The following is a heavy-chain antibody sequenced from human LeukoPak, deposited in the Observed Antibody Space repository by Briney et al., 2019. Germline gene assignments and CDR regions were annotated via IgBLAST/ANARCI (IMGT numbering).Heavy chain of an antibody. Sequence: GGSLRLSCAASGFTFSNYAMSWVRQGPGKGLEWVSAISGTGGGIYYADSVKGRFTISRDNSKNTLYLQMNSLRAEDTAVYYCAKGMGVAAVGRGPTWGLVDYWGQGTLATVSS. V-gene: IGHV3-23*01. CDR1: GFTFSNYA. D-gene: IGHD6-13*01. CDR3: AKGMGVAAVGRGPTWGLVDY. J-gene: IGHJ4*02. CDR2: ISGTGGGI.